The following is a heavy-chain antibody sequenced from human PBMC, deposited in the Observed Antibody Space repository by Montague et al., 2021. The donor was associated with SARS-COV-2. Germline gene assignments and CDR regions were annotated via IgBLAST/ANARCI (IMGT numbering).Heavy chain of an antibody. CDR2: LYIDGRP. D-gene: IGHD3-10*01. CDR3: ARYPWYYGSGQ. J-gene: IGHJ4*02. V-gene: IGHV3-53*04. CDR1: GFSVSSNY. Sequence: SLRLSCAASGFSVSSNYMTWVRQAPGRGLEWVSTLYIDGRPFYTDSVKGRFTISRHISQNTLYLQMSSLRAEDTAVYYCARYPWYYGSGQWGQGTLVTVSS.